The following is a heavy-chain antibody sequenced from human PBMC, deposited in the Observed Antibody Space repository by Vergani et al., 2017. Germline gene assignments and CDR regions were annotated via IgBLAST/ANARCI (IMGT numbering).Heavy chain of an antibody. D-gene: IGHD3-16*01. CDR3: ARHDSDHYDASYYVLDG. J-gene: IGHJ6*02. CDR1: GGSISSDNW. Sequence: QVQLQQWGPGLVTPSGTLSLTCAVYGGSISSDNWWNWVRQAPGKGLQWIGEIHRSRSTNYNTSLRRRVTISLDKSKNQFSLKLTSVTAADTAVYYCARHDSDHYDASYYVLDGWVQGTTVADSS. CDR2: IHRSRST. V-gene: IGHV4-4*02.